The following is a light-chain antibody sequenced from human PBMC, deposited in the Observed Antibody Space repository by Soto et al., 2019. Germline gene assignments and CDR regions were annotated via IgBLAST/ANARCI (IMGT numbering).Light chain of an antibody. J-gene: IGKJ2*01. Sequence: EIVMTQSPATLSVSPGERATLSCRASQSVSSNLAWYQQKPGQAPRLLIYGASTRATGIPARFSGSGSGTEFTLTISSLQSEDFAVYYCQQYNNWRCFGHGTKLEIK. V-gene: IGKV3-15*01. CDR3: QQYNNWRC. CDR2: GAS. CDR1: QSVSSN.